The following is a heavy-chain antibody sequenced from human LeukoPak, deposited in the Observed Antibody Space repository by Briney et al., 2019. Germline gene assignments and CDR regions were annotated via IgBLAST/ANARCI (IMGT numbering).Heavy chain of an antibody. CDR3: ARDTYNWNHDQNWFDP. J-gene: IGHJ5*02. V-gene: IGHV3-7*03. Sequence: PGGSLRLSSAASGFTFSSYWMSWVRQAPGKGLEWVANIKQDGSEKYYVDSVKGRFTISRDNAKNSLYLQMNSLRAEDTAVYYCARDTYNWNHDQNWFDPWGQGTLVTVSS. CDR2: IKQDGSEK. D-gene: IGHD1-14*01. CDR1: GFTFSSYW.